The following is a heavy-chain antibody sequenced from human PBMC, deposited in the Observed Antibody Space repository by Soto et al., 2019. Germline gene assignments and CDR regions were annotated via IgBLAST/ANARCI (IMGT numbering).Heavy chain of an antibody. V-gene: IGHV4-39*01. D-gene: IGHD3-22*01. CDR1: GGSISSSSYY. J-gene: IGHJ4*02. CDR3: ARSYYDSSGYFPRDFDY. CDR2: IYYSGST. Sequence: ETLSLTCTVSGGSISSSSYYWGWIRQPPGKGLEWIGSIYYSGSTYYNPSLKSRVTISVDTSKNQFSLKLSSVTAADTAVYYCARSYYDSSGYFPRDFDYWGQGTLVTVSS.